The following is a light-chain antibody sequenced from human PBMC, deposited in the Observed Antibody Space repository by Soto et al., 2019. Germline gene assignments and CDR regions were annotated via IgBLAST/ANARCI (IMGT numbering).Light chain of an antibody. Sequence: QSVLTQPASVSGSPGQSVTISCTGTSSDVGGYNYVSWYQQYPGKAPKLMIYEVIHRPSGVSNRFSGSKSGNTASLTISGLQSEDEADYYCSSYTTTNTYVFGSATQLTVL. V-gene: IGLV2-14*01. CDR3: SSYTTTNTYV. CDR2: EVI. J-gene: IGLJ1*01. CDR1: SSDVGGYNY.